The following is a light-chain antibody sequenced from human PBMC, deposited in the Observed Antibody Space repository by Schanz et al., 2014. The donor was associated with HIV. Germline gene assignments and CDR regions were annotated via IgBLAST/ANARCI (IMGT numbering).Light chain of an antibody. Sequence: QSVLTQPPSASGTTGQRVTISCSGSSSNIGTNYVYWYQQLPGTAPKLLIYRNNQRPSGVPDRFSGSKSGTSASLTVSGLQADDEADYYCSAYAGSNNYVFGSGTKLTVL. CDR1: SSNIGTNY. J-gene: IGLJ1*01. CDR3: SAYAGSNNYV. V-gene: IGLV1-47*01. CDR2: RNN.